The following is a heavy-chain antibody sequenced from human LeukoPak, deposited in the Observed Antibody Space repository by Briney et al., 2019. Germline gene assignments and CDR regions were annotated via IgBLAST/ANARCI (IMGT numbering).Heavy chain of an antibody. J-gene: IGHJ4*02. CDR1: GFTFSDYY. D-gene: IGHD2-15*01. Sequence: GRSLRLSCAASGFTFSDYYMNWVRQAPGKGLEWVSYISSSSSTIYYADSVKGRFTISRDNSKNTLSLQMNSLRLEDTAVYYCAKDHRSGGTCYSFDYWGQGTLVTVSS. V-gene: IGHV3-11*04. CDR2: ISSSSSTI. CDR3: AKDHRSGGTCYSFDY.